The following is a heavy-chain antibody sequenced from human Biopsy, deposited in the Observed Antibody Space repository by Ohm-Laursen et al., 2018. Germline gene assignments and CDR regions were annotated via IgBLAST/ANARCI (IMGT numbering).Heavy chain of an antibody. Sequence: TLSLTCTVYGATFSDYYWSWIRQPPGKGLEWIGQINQSGETKYNPSLQSRVTISAEVSKNQFTLKFRSLTAADTAIYYCGNEVYGRDYWGQGARVTVSS. CDR1: GATFSDYY. CDR3: GNEVYGRDY. D-gene: IGHD4-17*01. V-gene: IGHV4-34*08. CDR2: INQSGET. J-gene: IGHJ4*02.